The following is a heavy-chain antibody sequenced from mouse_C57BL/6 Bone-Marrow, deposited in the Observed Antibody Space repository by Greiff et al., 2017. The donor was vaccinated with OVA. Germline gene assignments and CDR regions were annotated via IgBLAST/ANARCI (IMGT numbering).Heavy chain of an antibody. J-gene: IGHJ3*01. V-gene: IGHV1-26*01. D-gene: IGHD2-4*01. CDR1: GYTFTDYY. CDR3: ARFYDYDRAWFAY. CDR2: INPNNGGT. Sequence: EVQLQQSGAELARPGASVKISCKASGYTFTDYYMNWVKQSHGKSLEWIGDINPNNGGTSYNQKFKGKATLTVDKSSSTAYMELRSLTSEDSAVYYCARFYDYDRAWFAYWGQGTLVTVSA.